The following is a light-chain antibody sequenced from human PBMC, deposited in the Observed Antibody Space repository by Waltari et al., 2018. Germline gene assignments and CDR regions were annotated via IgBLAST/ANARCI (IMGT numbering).Light chain of an antibody. CDR2: EVT. J-gene: IGLJ2*01. V-gene: IGLV2-8*01. Sequence: QSALTQPPSASGSPGQSVTISCPGTISDYGGHNYVPWYPQHPAHAPKLMMYEVTKRPSGVPDRFSGSKSGNTASLTVSGLQAEDEADYYCSSYAGSNNHVVFGGGTKLTVL. CDR1: ISDYGGHNY. CDR3: SSYAGSNNHVV.